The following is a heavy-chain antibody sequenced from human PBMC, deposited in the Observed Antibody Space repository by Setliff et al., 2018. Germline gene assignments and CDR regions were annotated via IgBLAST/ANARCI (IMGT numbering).Heavy chain of an antibody. Sequence: ASVKVSCKTSGYSFIRYYMYWVRQAPGQGLEWMGLINVSGGSASYEQKFQGRVTMTRDTSTGTVYMELTSLKSEDTAVYYCARDRKSSPEHYYFDYWGQGAQVTVSS. CDR1: GYSFIRYY. J-gene: IGHJ4*02. V-gene: IGHV1-46*01. CDR3: ARDRKSSPEHYYFDY. CDR2: INVSGGSA.